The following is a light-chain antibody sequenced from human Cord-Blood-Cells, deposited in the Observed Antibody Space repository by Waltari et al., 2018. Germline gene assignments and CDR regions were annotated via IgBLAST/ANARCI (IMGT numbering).Light chain of an antibody. CDR2: EGS. J-gene: IGLJ1*01. CDR3: CSYAGSSNV. Sequence: QSALTQPASVSGSPGQTITISCTGTSSDVGSYNLVSWYQQHPGKAPKLMIYEGSKRPSGVSNRFSGSQSGNTASLTISGLQAEDEADYYCCSYAGSSNVFGTGTKVTVL. V-gene: IGLV2-23*03. CDR1: SSDVGSYNL.